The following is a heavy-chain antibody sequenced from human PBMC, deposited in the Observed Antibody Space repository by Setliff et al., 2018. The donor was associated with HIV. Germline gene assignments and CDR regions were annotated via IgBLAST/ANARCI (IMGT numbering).Heavy chain of an antibody. CDR3: ARVNAVRGVSWSNWFDP. V-gene: IGHV4-39*01. J-gene: IGHJ5*02. CDR1: GGFISSNSHY. D-gene: IGHD3-10*01. CDR2: IYYSGNT. Sequence: SETLSLTCTVSGGFISSNSHYWGWIRQPPGKGLEWIGSIYYSGNTYYNPPLKSRVTISVDTSKNQFSLKLRSVTAADTAVYYCARVNAVRGVSWSNWFDPWGQGTLVTVSS.